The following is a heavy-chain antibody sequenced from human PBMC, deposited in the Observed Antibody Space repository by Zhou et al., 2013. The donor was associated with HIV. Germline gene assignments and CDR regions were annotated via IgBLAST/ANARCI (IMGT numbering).Heavy chain of an antibody. Sequence: QVQLVQSGAEVKKPGASVKVSCKASGYSFTNFGFIWVRQAPGQGLEWMGWISVYNGNTNYAQNLQARVTMTTDTSTSTAYMELRSLRSDDTAMYYCARGARDGYFDYWGQGTLVTVSS. CDR2: ISVYNGNT. CDR1: GYSFTNFG. CDR3: ARGARDGYFDY. V-gene: IGHV1-18*01. J-gene: IGHJ4*02.